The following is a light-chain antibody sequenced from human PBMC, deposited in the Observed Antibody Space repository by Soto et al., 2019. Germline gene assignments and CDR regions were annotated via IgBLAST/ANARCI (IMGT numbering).Light chain of an antibody. V-gene: IGKV1-5*01. CDR2: KAS. CDR1: QGISSW. J-gene: IGKJ4*01. Sequence: DIQMIQSPSTLSSSAGDRVTATCRASQGISSWLAWYQQKPGKAPKLLIYKASTLQTGVPSRFSGSGSGTDFTLTISSLQPEDFATYYCQQSSIWPLTSGGRTRLDIK. CDR3: QQSSIWPLT.